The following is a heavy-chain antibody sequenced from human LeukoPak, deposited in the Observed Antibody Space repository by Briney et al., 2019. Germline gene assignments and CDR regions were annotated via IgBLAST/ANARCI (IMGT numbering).Heavy chain of an antibody. CDR2: INHSGST. D-gene: IGHD2-15*01. V-gene: IGHV4-34*01. Sequence: PSETLSLTCAVYGGSFSGYYWSWIRQPPGKGLEWIGEINHSGSTNYNPSLKSRVTISVDTSKNQFSLKLSSVTAADTAVYYCARGFRSSNLVVGYWGQGTLVTVSS. CDR1: GGSFSGYY. CDR3: ARGFRSSNLVVGY. J-gene: IGHJ4*02.